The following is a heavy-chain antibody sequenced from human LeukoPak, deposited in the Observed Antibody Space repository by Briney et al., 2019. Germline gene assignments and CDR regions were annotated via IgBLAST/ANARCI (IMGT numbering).Heavy chain of an antibody. CDR3: ATYSSSLDWYFDL. D-gene: IGHD6-6*01. CDR2: IYTSGST. CDR1: GGSISSGSYY. V-gene: IGHV4-61*02. Sequence: SETLSLTCTVSGGSISSGSYYWSWIRQPAGKGLEWIGRIYTSGSTNYNPSLKSRVTISVDTSKNQFSLKLSSVTAADTAVYYCATYSSSLDWYFDLWGRGTLVTVSS. J-gene: IGHJ2*01.